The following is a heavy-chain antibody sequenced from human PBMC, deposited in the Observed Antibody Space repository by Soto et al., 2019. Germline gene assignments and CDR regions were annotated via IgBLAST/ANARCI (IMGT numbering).Heavy chain of an antibody. V-gene: IGHV1-69*13. J-gene: IGHJ6*02. D-gene: IGHD6-6*01. CDR1: GGTFSSYA. Sequence: SVKVSCKASGGTFSSYAISWVRQAPGQGLEWMGGIIPIFGTANYAQKFQGRVTITADESTSTAYMELSSLRSEDTAVYYCASSSSSGGMGYYYGMDVWGQGTTVTVSS. CDR2: IIPIFGTA. CDR3: ASSSSSGGMGYYYGMDV.